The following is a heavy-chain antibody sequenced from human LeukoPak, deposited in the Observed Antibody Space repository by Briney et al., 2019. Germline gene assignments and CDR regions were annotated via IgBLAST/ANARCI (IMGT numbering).Heavy chain of an antibody. Sequence: SETLSLTCTVSGGSISSYYWSWIRQPPGKGLEWIGYIYYSGSTNYNPSLKSRVTISVDTSKNQFSLKLGSVTAADTAVYYCARRSLGGRFDYWGQGTLVTVSS. V-gene: IGHV4-59*01. J-gene: IGHJ4*02. CDR3: ARRSLGGRFDY. CDR1: GGSISSYY. CDR2: IYYSGST. D-gene: IGHD2-15*01.